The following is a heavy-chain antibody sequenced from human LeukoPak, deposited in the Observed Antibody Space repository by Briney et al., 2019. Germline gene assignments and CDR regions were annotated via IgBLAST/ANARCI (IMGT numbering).Heavy chain of an antibody. CDR3: ARNRYYYGSGNYGVPNWFDP. D-gene: IGHD3-10*01. J-gene: IGHJ5*02. CDR1: GYSISSGYY. V-gene: IGHV4-38-2*02. Sequence: SETLSLTCTVSGYSISSGYYWGWIRQPPGKGLEWIGSIYHSGSTYYSPSLKSRVTISVDTSKNQFSLKLSSVTAADTAMYYCARNRYYYGSGNYGVPNWFDPWGQGTLVTVSS. CDR2: IYHSGST.